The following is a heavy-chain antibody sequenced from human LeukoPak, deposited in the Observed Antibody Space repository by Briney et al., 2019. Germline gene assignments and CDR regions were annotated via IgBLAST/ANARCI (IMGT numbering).Heavy chain of an antibody. Sequence: GGSLRLSCEASGFTFSSYAMHWVRQAPGKGLEWVAVISYDGSNKYYADSVKGRFTISRDNSKNTLYLQMNSLRAEDTAVYYCARADTTVVTYFDYWGQGTLVTVSS. V-gene: IGHV3-30-3*01. CDR2: ISYDGSNK. CDR1: GFTFSSYA. CDR3: ARADTTVVTYFDY. D-gene: IGHD4-23*01. J-gene: IGHJ4*02.